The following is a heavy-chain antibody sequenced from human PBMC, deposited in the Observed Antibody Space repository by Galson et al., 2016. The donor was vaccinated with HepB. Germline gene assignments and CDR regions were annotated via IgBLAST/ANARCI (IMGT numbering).Heavy chain of an antibody. Sequence: SVKVSCKASGGTFSSYAISWVRQAPGQGLEWMGGIIPIFGTANYAHKFQGRVTITADESTITGYMELSSLRSEDTAVYYCASGRLLGGYFDYWGQGTLVTVSS. CDR2: IIPIFGTA. V-gene: IGHV1-69*13. CDR3: ASGRLLGGYFDY. CDR1: GGTFSSYA. D-gene: IGHD3-16*01. J-gene: IGHJ4*02.